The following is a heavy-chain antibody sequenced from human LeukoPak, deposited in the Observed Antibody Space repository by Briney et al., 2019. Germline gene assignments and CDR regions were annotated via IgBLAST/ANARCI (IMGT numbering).Heavy chain of an antibody. Sequence: SETLSLTCTVSGGFISRYYWSWIRQPAGKGLEWIGRIYTSGSTNYNPSLKSRVTMSVDTSKNQFSLKLSSVTAADTAVYYCARGIAAAGNYYFDYWGQGILVTVSS. J-gene: IGHJ4*02. CDR1: GGFISRYY. D-gene: IGHD6-13*01. V-gene: IGHV4-4*07. CDR2: IYTSGST. CDR3: ARGIAAAGNYYFDY.